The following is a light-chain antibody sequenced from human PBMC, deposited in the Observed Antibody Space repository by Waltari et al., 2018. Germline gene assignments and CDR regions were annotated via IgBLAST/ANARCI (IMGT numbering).Light chain of an antibody. J-gene: IGLJ3*02. CDR3: VAWDDSLSGRV. V-gene: IGLV1-47*01. CDR1: SSHIGTTY. Sequence: QSVLTKPPSASGTPGQRVTISCSGSSSHIGTTYVYWYQQLPGTAPKLVIYRNNQRPSEVPDRFSGSKSGTSASLAISGLRSEDEADYYCVAWDDSLSGRVFGGGTKVTVL. CDR2: RNN.